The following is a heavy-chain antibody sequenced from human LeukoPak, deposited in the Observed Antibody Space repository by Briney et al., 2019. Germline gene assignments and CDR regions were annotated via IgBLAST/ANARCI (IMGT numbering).Heavy chain of an antibody. D-gene: IGHD3-10*01. Sequence: SETLSLTCTVSGGPFVGYYWTWIRQPPGKGLEWIGYIYYSGSTYYNPSLKSRVTISVDTSKNQFSLKLSSVTAADTAVYYCARGLVRVNFDYWGQGTLVTVSS. CDR1: GGPFVGYY. CDR2: IYYSGST. J-gene: IGHJ4*02. CDR3: ARGLVRVNFDY. V-gene: IGHV4-30-4*01.